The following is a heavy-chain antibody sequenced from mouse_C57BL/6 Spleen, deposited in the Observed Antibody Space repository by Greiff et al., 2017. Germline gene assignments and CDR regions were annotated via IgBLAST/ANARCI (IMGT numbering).Heavy chain of an antibody. J-gene: IGHJ3*01. Sequence: VQLQQSGAELVRPGASVTLSCKASGYTFTDYEMHWVKQTPVHGLEWIGAIDPEPGGTAYNQKFKGKAILTADKSSSTAYMELRSLTSEDSAVYYCTRKGIYYDYGAFAYWGQGTLVTVSA. V-gene: IGHV1-15*01. D-gene: IGHD2-4*01. CDR1: GYTFTDYE. CDR3: TRKGIYYDYGAFAY. CDR2: IDPEPGGT.